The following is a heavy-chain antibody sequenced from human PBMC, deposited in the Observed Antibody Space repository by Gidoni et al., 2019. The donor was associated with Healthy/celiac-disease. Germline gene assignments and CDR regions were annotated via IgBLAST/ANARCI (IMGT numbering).Heavy chain of an antibody. CDR1: GYTLTSYG. V-gene: IGHV1-18*01. CDR3: ARASMIVVVSRTYAFDI. J-gene: IGHJ3*02. CDR2: ISAYNGNT. D-gene: IGHD3-22*01. Sequence: QVKLVQSGAEVKKPGASVKVSCKASGYTLTSYGISWVRQAPGQGLEWMGCISAYNGNTNYALKLQGRVTMTTDTSTSTAYMELRSLRSDDTAVYYCARASMIVVVSRTYAFDIWGQGTMVTVSS.